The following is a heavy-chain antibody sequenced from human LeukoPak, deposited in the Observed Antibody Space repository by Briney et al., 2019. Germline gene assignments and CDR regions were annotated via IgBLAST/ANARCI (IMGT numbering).Heavy chain of an antibody. D-gene: IGHD3-10*01. V-gene: IGHV3-7*01. J-gene: IGHJ4*02. CDR2: IKQDGTEK. Sequence: GGSLRLSCAASGLRFSDYYVSWIRQAPGKGLEWVANIKQDGTEKYYVDSVKGRFTISRDNAKNSLYLQMNSLRVEDTAIYYCVKVAKYYYGSETYYFFEHWGQGTPVTASS. CDR3: VKVAKYYYGSETYYFFEH. CDR1: GLRFSDYY.